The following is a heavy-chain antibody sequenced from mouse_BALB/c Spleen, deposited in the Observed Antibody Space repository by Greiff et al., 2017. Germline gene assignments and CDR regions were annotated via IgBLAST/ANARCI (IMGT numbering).Heavy chain of an antibody. Sequence: EVKVVESGGGLVKPGGSLKLSCAASGFTFSDYYMYWVRQTPEKRLEWVATISDGGSYTYYPDSVKGRFTISRDNAKNNLYLQMSSLKSEDTAMYYCARVGYEGAMDYWGQGTSVTVSS. CDR1: GFTFSDYY. V-gene: IGHV5-4*02. CDR3: ARVGYEGAMDY. D-gene: IGHD2-14*01. J-gene: IGHJ4*01. CDR2: ISDGGSYT.